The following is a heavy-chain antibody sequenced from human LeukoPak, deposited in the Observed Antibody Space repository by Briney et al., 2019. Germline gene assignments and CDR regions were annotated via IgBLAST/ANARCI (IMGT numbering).Heavy chain of an antibody. D-gene: IGHD3-22*01. Sequence: SGGSLRLSCAASGFTFSSYAMHWVRQAPGKGLEWVSGISWNSGSIGYADSVKGRFTISRDNAKNSLYLQMNSLRAEDTALYYCAKAMGYYYDSSADYWGQGTLVTVSS. CDR1: GFTFSSYA. J-gene: IGHJ4*02. V-gene: IGHV3-9*01. CDR2: ISWNSGSI. CDR3: AKAMGYYYDSSADY.